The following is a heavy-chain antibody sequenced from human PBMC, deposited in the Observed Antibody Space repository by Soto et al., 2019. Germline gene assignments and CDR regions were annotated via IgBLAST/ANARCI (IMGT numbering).Heavy chain of an antibody. CDR2: ISPSTSHI. CDR3: SGCSGGACHQNYGMDV. V-gene: IGHV3-21*01. D-gene: IGHD2-15*01. CDR1: GFTFSTCT. Sequence: EVHLVESGGGLVKPGGSLRLSCAVSGFTFSTCTMNWVRQAPGKGLEWVSSISPSTSHIYYADSVKGRFTISRDNAKNSLFLQMTSLRPEDTSVYYCSGCSGGACHQNYGMDVWGQGTTVTVSS. J-gene: IGHJ6*02.